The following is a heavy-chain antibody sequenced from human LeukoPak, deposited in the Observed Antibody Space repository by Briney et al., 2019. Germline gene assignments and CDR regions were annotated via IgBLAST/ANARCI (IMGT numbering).Heavy chain of an antibody. D-gene: IGHD2-15*01. Sequence: SETLSLTCAVYGGSFTGYYWSWIRQPPGKGLEWIGEINHSGSTNYNPSLKSRVTISVDTSKNQFSLKLSSVTAADTAVYYCARGMLLGYYFDYWGQGTLVTVSS. CDR2: INHSGST. V-gene: IGHV4-34*01. CDR3: ARGMLLGYYFDY. J-gene: IGHJ4*02. CDR1: GGSFTGYY.